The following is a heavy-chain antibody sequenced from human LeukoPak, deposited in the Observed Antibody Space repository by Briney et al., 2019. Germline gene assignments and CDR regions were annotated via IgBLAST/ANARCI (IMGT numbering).Heavy chain of an antibody. CDR1: GVSVGSGGYS. D-gene: IGHD3-10*01. Sequence: PSETLSLTCAVSGVSVGSGGYSWSWIRQPPGKGLEWIGYIYHSGSTTYNPSLKSRITISLDRSNNQFSLKLNSVTAADTAVYYCAGDFGSGSYRFDYWGQGVLVTVSS. J-gene: IGHJ4*01. V-gene: IGHV4-30-2*01. CDR2: IYHSGST. CDR3: AGDFGSGSYRFDY.